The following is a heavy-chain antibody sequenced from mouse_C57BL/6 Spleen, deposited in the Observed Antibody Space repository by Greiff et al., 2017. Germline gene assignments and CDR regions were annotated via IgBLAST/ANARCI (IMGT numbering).Heavy chain of an antibody. Sequence: QVQLQQSGAELVRPGTSVKVSCKASGYAFTNYLIEWVKQRPGQGLEWIGVINPGSGGTNYNEKFKGKATLTADKSSSTAYMQLSSLTSEDSAVYFCARWGGYDDAMEYWGQGTSVTVSS. CDR2: INPGSGGT. CDR3: ARWGGYDDAMEY. D-gene: IGHD2-2*01. V-gene: IGHV1-54*01. CDR1: GYAFTNYL. J-gene: IGHJ4*01.